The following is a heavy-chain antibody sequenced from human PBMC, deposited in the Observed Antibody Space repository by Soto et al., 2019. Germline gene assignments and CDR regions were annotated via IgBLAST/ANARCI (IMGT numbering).Heavy chain of an antibody. CDR3: ARSYSSSWYSPIDY. Sequence: GGSLRLSCAASGFTFSSYSMNWVRQAPGKGLEWVSSISSSSSYIYYADSVKGRFTISRDNAKNSLYLQMNSLRAEDTAVYYCARSYSSSWYSPIDYWGQGTLVTVS. V-gene: IGHV3-21*01. CDR2: ISSSSSYI. CDR1: GFTFSSYS. J-gene: IGHJ4*02. D-gene: IGHD6-13*01.